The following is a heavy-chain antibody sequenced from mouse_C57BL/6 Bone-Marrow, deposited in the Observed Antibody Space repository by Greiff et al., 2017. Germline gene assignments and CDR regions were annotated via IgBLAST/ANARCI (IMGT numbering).Heavy chain of an antibody. Sequence: EVMLVESGGGLVKPGGSLKLSCAASGFTFSSYTMSWVRQTPEKRLQWVAAISGGGGKTSYPDSVKGRYTISRENDKNILYLQMSSLRSEDTALYYCSRQVTTVLATKYFDVWGTGTTVTVSS. D-gene: IGHD1-1*01. J-gene: IGHJ1*03. CDR1: GFTFSSYT. CDR3: SRQVTTVLATKYFDV. V-gene: IGHV5-9*01. CDR2: ISGGGGKT.